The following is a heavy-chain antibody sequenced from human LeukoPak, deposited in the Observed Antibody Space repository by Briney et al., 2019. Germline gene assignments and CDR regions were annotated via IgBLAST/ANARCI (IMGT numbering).Heavy chain of an antibody. CDR2: IYPQDSDT. Sequence: GESLKISCRGSGYTFRSHWIGWVRQMPGKGLEWMAIIYPQDSDTRYSPSFQGQVTVSADKSKNIAYLQWSSLKASDTAIYFCARTGDSGLYMDVWGQGTTVTVSS. D-gene: IGHD5-18*01. CDR3: ARTGDSGLYMDV. V-gene: IGHV5-51*01. J-gene: IGHJ6*03. CDR1: GYTFRSHW.